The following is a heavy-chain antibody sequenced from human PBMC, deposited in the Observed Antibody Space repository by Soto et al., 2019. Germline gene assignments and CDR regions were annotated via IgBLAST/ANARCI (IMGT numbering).Heavy chain of an antibody. CDR3: AKGHGFDY. Sequence: GGSLRLSCAASGFTFSNYAMTWVRQAPGKGLEWVSLIVGSGGSTFYADSVKGRFSIPRDNSKNTLYLQMYNLRVEDTAVYYCAKGHGFDYWGQGILVTVSS. CDR2: IVGSGGST. J-gene: IGHJ4*02. CDR1: GFTFSNYA. V-gene: IGHV3-23*01.